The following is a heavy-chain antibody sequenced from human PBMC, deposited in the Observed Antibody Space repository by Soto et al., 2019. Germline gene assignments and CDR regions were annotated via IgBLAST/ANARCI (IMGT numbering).Heavy chain of an antibody. CDR2: IYYSGST. V-gene: IGHV4-39*01. Sequence: QLLESGPGLVKPSETLSLTCTVSGGSISSSSYYWGWIRQPPGKGLEWIGSIYYSGSTYYNPSLKSRVTISVDTSKNQFSLKLSSVTAADTAVYYCATTRSGYDYNYFDYWGQGTLVTVSS. D-gene: IGHD5-12*01. CDR3: ATTRSGYDYNYFDY. CDR1: GGSISSSSYY. J-gene: IGHJ4*02.